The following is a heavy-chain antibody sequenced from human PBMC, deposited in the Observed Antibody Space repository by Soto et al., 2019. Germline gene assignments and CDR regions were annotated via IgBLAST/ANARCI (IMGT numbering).Heavy chain of an antibody. J-gene: IGHJ6*02. D-gene: IGHD4-4*01. CDR3: ARDLTKGLDV. CDR1: GYTFTSCG. CDR2: INTYNGYT. V-gene: IGHV1-18*01. Sequence: ASVKVSCKASGYTFTSCGISWVRQAPGQGLEWMGLINTYNGYTNYPQNFQGRVTMTTDTSTGTVYMELRSLTSDDTAVYYCARDLTKGLDVWSQGTTVTVSS.